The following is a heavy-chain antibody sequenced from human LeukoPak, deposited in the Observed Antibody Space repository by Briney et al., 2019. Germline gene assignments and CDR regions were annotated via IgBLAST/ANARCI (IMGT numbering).Heavy chain of an antibody. CDR3: ARAYGSGSSYHPDY. CDR2: INPNSGGT. J-gene: IGHJ4*02. D-gene: IGHD3-10*01. CDR1: GYTFTAYY. V-gene: IGHV1-2*02. Sequence: ASVTVSCKASGYTFTAYYMHWVRQAPGQGLEWMGWINPNSGGTNSSQKFQDRVTLTRDTSISTAYMELGSLRSDDTAIYYCARAYGSGSSYHPDYWGQGTLVTVSP.